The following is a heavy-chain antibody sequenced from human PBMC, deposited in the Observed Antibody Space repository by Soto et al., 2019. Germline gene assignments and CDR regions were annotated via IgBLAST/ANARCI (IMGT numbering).Heavy chain of an antibody. V-gene: IGHV3-7*01. D-gene: IGHD2-2*01. CDR1: GFTFSSYW. CDR2: IKQDGSEK. J-gene: IGHJ5*02. CDR3: ARALPPPYCSSTSCYASKGPDRGSWFDP. Sequence: GGSLRLSCAASGFTFSSYWMSWVRQAPGKGLEWVANIKQDGSEKYYVDSVKGRFTISRDNAKNSLYLQMNSLRAEDTAVYYCARALPPPYCSSTSCYASKGPDRGSWFDPWGQGTLVTVSS.